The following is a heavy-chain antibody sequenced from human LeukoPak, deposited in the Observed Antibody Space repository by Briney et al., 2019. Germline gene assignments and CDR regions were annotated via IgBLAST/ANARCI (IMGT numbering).Heavy chain of an antibody. CDR1: GYTFTSYY. J-gene: IGHJ3*02. D-gene: IGHD2-15*01. CDR2: INPSGGST. CDR3: ARDRDCSGGSCYSDAFDI. V-gene: IGHV1-46*01. Sequence: ASVKVSCKASGYTFTSYYMHWVRQAPGQVLEWMGIINPSGGSTSYAQKFQGRVTMTRDTSTSTVYMELSSLRSEDTAVYYCARDRDCSGGSCYSDAFDIWGQGTMVTVSS.